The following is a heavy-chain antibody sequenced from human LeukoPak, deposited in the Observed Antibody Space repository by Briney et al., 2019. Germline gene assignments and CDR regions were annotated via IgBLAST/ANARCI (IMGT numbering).Heavy chain of an antibody. CDR1: GFTFSSYG. D-gene: IGHD3-10*01. J-gene: IGHJ5*02. Sequence: GGSLRLSCAASGFTFSSYGMSWVRQAPGEGLEWVSAISGSGGSTYYADSVKGRFTISGDNSKNTLYLQMNSLRAEDTAVYYCAKGGWFGELLGPWGQGTLVTVSS. CDR2: ISGSGGST. CDR3: AKGGWFGELLGP. V-gene: IGHV3-23*01.